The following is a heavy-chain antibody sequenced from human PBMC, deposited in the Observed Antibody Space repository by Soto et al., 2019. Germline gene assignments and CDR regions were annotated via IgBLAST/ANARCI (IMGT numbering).Heavy chain of an antibody. CDR1: GGSISSGGYY. CDR2: IYYSGST. V-gene: IGHV4-31*03. J-gene: IGHJ4*02. D-gene: IGHD3-22*01. CDR3: ARATPGDYYDSSGDYFDY. Sequence: QVQLQESGPGLVKPSQTLSLTCTVSGGSISSGGYYWSWIRQHPGKGLEWIGYIYYSGSTYYNPSLKSRVTLSVHTAKNRFSLKLSSVTAADTAVYYCARATPGDYYDSSGDYFDYWGQGTLVTVSS.